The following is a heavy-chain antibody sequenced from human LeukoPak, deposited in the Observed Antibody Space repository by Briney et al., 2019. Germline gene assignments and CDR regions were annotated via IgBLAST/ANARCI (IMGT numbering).Heavy chain of an antibody. CDR3: AGATATGTGRAFHY. CDR1: GGSISSYY. CDR2: IYTSGST. J-gene: IGHJ4*02. V-gene: IGHV4-4*09. Sequence: PSETLSLTCTVSGGSISSYYWSWIRQPPGKGLEWIGYIYTSGSTNYNPSLWSRVTILGDTSKNQFSLKLNSVTAADTAVYYCAGATATGTGRAFHYWAQGNLVPVSS. D-gene: IGHD3-10*01.